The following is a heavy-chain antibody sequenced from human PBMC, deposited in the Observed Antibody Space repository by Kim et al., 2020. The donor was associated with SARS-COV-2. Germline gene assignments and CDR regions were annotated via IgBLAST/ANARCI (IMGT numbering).Heavy chain of an antibody. V-gene: IGHV3-30*18. J-gene: IGHJ4*01. D-gene: IGHD3-22*01. CDR3: AKGPDYYDSSGYYRFDY. CDR1: GFTFSSYG. Sequence: GGSLRLSCAASGFTFSSYGMHWVRQAPGKGLEWVAVISYDGSNKYYADSVKGRFTISRDNSKNTLYLQMNSLRAEDTAVYYCAKGPDYYDSSGYYRFDY. CDR2: ISYDGSNK.